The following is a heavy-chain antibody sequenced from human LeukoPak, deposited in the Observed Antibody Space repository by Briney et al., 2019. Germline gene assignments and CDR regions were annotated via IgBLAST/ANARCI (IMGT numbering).Heavy chain of an antibody. J-gene: IGHJ4*02. CDR3: ARRYYYDSSGYYLDY. V-gene: IGHV3-64*01. CDR1: GFTFSSYA. D-gene: IGHD3-22*01. CDR2: ISSNGGST. Sequence: GGSLRLSRAASGFTFSSYAMHWVRQAPGKGLEYVSAISSNGGSTYYANSVKGRFTISRDNSKNTLYLQMGSLRAEDMAVYYCARRYYYDSSGYYLDYWGQGTLVTVSS.